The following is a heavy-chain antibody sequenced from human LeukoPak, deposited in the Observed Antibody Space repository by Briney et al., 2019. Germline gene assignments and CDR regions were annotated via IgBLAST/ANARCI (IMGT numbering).Heavy chain of an antibody. CDR2: ISPYNRNT. V-gene: IGHV1-18*01. Sequence: ASVKVSCKASGYTFNNYGISWVRQAPGQGLEWMGWISPYNRNTDYAQKLQGRLTMTTDTSTNTVYMELRNLGYDDTAIYYCARDWGSTTTPNWFDPWGQGTLVTVSS. D-gene: IGHD2-15*01. CDR1: GYTFNNYG. CDR3: ARDWGSTTTPNWFDP. J-gene: IGHJ5*02.